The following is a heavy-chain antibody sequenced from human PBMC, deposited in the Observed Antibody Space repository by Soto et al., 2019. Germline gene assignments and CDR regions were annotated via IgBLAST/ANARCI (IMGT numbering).Heavy chain of an antibody. CDR1: GYTFTSYG. V-gene: IGHV1-18*04. CDR3: ARSPVPPGAVGDAFDI. D-gene: IGHD6-19*01. Sequence: QVQLVQSGAEVKKPGASVKVSCKASGYTFTSYGISWVRQAPGQGLEWMGWISAYNGNTNYAQKLQGRATMTTDTSTSTAYMELRSLRSDDTAVYYCARSPVPPGAVGDAFDIWGQGTMVTVSS. J-gene: IGHJ3*02. CDR2: ISAYNGNT.